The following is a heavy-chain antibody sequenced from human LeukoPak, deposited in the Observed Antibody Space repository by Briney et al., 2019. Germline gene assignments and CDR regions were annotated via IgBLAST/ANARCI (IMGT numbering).Heavy chain of an antibody. D-gene: IGHD2-2*01. CDR3: AKARYCSSTSCYGFDY. Sequence: PGRSLRLSCAASGFTFSNYAMHWVRQAPGKGLDWVAVVSFHGTDKFYADSVKGRFTISRDNSKNTLYLQMNSLRAEDTAVYYCAKARYCSSTSCYGFDYWGQGTLVTVSS. CDR2: VSFHGTDK. CDR1: GFTFSNYA. J-gene: IGHJ4*02. V-gene: IGHV3-30*04.